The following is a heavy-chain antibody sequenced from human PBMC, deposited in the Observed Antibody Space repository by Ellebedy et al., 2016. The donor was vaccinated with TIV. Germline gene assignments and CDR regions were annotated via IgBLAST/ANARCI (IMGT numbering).Heavy chain of an antibody. V-gene: IGHV3-23*01. Sequence: GESLKISXATSGFTFNNYAINWVRQAPGKGLEWVSTIGGSGAGTYYADSVKGRFTISRDYSRNTLYLQMNSLRAEDTAVYYCAKDAAGSSGWLPISHFDYWGQGTLVTVSS. CDR1: GFTFNNYA. J-gene: IGHJ4*02. CDR2: IGGSGAGT. CDR3: AKDAAGSSGWLPISHFDY. D-gene: IGHD6-19*01.